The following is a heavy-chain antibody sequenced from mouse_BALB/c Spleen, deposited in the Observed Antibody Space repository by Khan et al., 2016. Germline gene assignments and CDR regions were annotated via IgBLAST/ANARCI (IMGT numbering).Heavy chain of an antibody. CDR2: ISDGGSYT. J-gene: IGHJ3*01. V-gene: IGHV5-4*02. CDR3: AREGLRRWFAY. Sequence: EVELVESGGGLVKPGGSLKLSCAASGFTFSDYYMYWVRQTPEKRLEWVATISDGGSYTYYPDSVKGRFTISRDNAKNNLYLQMSSLKSGDTAMYYCAREGLRRWFAYWGQGTLVTVSA. CDR1: GFTFSDYY. D-gene: IGHD2-4*01.